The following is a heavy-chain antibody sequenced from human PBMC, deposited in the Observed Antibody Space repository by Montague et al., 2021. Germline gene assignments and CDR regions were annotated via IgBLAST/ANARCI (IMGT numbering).Heavy chain of an antibody. J-gene: IGHJ4*02. CDR3: ASILRVETYFDF. D-gene: IGHD3-3*02. CDR1: GFSFSIYD. CDR2: VSHDGSNV. V-gene: IGHV3-33*03. Sequence: SLRLSCAASGFSFSIYDMHWVRQAPGKGLEWVSFVSHDGSNVYYADSVRGRFIISRDNSKTSLYLQLNSLRAEDTAVYYCASILRVETYFDFLGQGTLVTVSS.